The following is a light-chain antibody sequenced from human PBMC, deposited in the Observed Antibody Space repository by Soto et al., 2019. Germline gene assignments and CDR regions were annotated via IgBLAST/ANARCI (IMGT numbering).Light chain of an antibody. CDR2: EVS. CDR1: SSDIGAYDL. CDR3: TSYTSTFTYV. Sequence: QSVLTQPASVSGSPGQSITISCSGTSSDIGAYDLVSWYQQHPGRAPKLIIYEVSRRPSGVSNRFSGSKSGSTASMTISGLQAGDEADYYCTSYTSTFTYVFGTGTKVTVL. J-gene: IGLJ1*01. V-gene: IGLV2-14*01.